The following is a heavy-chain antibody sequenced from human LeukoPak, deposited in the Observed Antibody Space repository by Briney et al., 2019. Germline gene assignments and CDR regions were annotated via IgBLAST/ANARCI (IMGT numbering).Heavy chain of an antibody. Sequence: QPGGSLRLSCAPSGFMFNDYALHWVRQAPGKGLEWVSSISWNSGNMYYVDSVKGRFTISRDNAKNSLSLQMNSLKPEDTALYYCAKGPGLGAGKRCLDLWGRGTLVIVSS. CDR2: ISWNSGNM. CDR1: GFMFNDYA. D-gene: IGHD6-13*01. V-gene: IGHV3-9*01. CDR3: AKGPGLGAGKRCLDL. J-gene: IGHJ2*01.